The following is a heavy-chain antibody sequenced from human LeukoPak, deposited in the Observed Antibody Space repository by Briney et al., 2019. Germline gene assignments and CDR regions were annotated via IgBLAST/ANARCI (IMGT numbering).Heavy chain of an antibody. CDR3: ARVPHSSGRKAAPGDY. V-gene: IGHV3-30*01. CDR2: ISYDGSDK. D-gene: IGHD3-22*01. Sequence: PGGSLRLSCAASGFTFSSYAMHWVRQAPGKGLEWVAVISYDGSDKYYADSVKGRFTISRDNSKNTLYLQMNSLRAEDTAVYYCARVPHSSGRKAAPGDYWGQGTLVTVSS. J-gene: IGHJ4*02. CDR1: GFTFSSYA.